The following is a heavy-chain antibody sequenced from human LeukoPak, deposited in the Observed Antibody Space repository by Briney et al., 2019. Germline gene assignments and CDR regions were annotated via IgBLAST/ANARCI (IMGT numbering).Heavy chain of an antibody. CDR1: GFTFSSHG. CDR2: ISPSGGIT. Sequence: GGTLRLSCAASGFTFSSHGMNWVRQAPGKGLEWVSGISPSGGITYYTDSVKGRFTISRDNSKNTVSLQMNSLRGEDTAVYYCANTPDYYDSSGYYPYYMDVWGKGTTVTISS. V-gene: IGHV3-23*01. CDR3: ANTPDYYDSSGYYPYYMDV. J-gene: IGHJ6*03. D-gene: IGHD3-22*01.